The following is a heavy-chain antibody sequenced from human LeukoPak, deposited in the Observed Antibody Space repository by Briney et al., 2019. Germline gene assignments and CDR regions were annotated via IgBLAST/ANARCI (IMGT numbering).Heavy chain of an antibody. CDR2: ISSNGGST. D-gene: IGHD2-15*01. CDR1: GFTFSRYW. CDR3: ATDIYCSGGSCYDAFDI. Sequence: GGSLRLSCVVSGFTFSRYWMSWVRQAPGKGLEYVSAISSNGGSTYYANSVKGRFTISRDNSKNTLYLQMGSLRAEDMAVYYCATDIYCSGGSCYDAFDIWGQGTMVTVSS. V-gene: IGHV3-64*01. J-gene: IGHJ3*02.